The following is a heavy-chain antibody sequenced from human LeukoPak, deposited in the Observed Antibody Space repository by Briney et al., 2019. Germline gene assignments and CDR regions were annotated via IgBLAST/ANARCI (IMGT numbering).Heavy chain of an antibody. J-gene: IGHJ4*02. V-gene: IGHV4-4*09. CDR3: ASPRSGYRYTFDY. Sequence: EPSETLSLTCAVSAASISNYYWSWIRQAPGKGLEWIGYISTSGSTNYNPSLKSRVFISLDTSKNRFSLNLNFVTAADTAVYYCASPRSGYRYTFDYWGQGALVTVSS. CDR2: ISTSGST. D-gene: IGHD3-22*01. CDR1: AASISNYY.